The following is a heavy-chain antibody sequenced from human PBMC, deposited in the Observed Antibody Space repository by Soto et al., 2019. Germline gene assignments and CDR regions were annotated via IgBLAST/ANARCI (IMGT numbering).Heavy chain of an antibody. J-gene: IGHJ5*02. V-gene: IGHV4-59*01. D-gene: IGHD2-21*01. CDR1: GGSISRYF. CDR3: AHFSDLEWFDP. Sequence: QVQLQESGPGLVRPSETLSLTCTVSGGSISRYFWSWLRQSPGKGLEWIGYIFYTGSTTYNPSLKSRVPISMDTSKNQFSLQLSSLTAADTAVYYCAHFSDLEWFDPWGQGTLVTVSS. CDR2: IFYTGST.